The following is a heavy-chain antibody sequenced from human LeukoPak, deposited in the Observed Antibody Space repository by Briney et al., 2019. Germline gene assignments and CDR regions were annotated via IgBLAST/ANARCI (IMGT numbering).Heavy chain of an antibody. CDR3: AKPVVAYYYDSSGIPHFDY. V-gene: IGHV3-23*01. Sequence: GGSLRLSCAASGFTFSSYAMSWVRQAPGKGLEWVSAISGSGGSTYYADSVKGRFTISRDNSKNTLYLQMNSLRAEDTAVYYCAKPVVAYYYDSSGIPHFDYWGQGTLVTVSS. D-gene: IGHD3-22*01. CDR1: GFTFSSYA. J-gene: IGHJ4*02. CDR2: ISGSGGST.